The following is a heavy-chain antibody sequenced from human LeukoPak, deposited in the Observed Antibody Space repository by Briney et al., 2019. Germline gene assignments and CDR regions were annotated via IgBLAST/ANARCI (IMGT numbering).Heavy chain of an antibody. Sequence: PSETLYLTCTVSGASIRSSTYYWGWIRQPPGKGLEWIGSIYYSGSTYYNPSLKRRVTISVDTSKNQFSLKLSSVTAADTAVYYCARTTEAHSWRTRYYDYYMDVWGKGTTVTVSS. V-gene: IGHV4-39*07. J-gene: IGHJ6*03. CDR1: GASIRSSTYY. CDR2: IYYSGST. D-gene: IGHD6-13*01. CDR3: ARTTEAHSWRTRYYDYYMDV.